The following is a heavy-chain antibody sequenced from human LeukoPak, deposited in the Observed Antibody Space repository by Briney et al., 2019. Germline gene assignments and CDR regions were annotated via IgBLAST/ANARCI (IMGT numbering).Heavy chain of an antibody. CDR2: IYDSGST. V-gene: IGHV4-61*05. CDR1: GASISSTTYY. J-gene: IGHJ4*02. Sequence: SETLSLTCIVSGASISSTTYYWGWIRQPPGKGLEWIGYIYDSGSTNYNPSLKSRVTISVDTSKNRFSLKLSSVTAADTAVYYCAREAYCGGDCYSGFDYWGQGTLVTVSS. D-gene: IGHD2-21*02. CDR3: AREAYCGGDCYSGFDY.